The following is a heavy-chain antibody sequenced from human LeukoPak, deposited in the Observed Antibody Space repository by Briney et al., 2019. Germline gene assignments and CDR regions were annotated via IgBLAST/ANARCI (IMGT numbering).Heavy chain of an antibody. Sequence: ASVKVSCKASGYTFTAYYMHWVRQVPGQGLEWMGWINPNSGGTNYAQKFQGRVTMTRDTSISTAYMELSRLRSGDTAVYYCTRVVYSFGYCDATTCPNWFDPWGQGTLVTVSS. D-gene: IGHD2-2*03. CDR1: GYTFTAYY. CDR3: TRVVYSFGYCDATTCPNWFDP. CDR2: INPNSGGT. V-gene: IGHV1-2*02. J-gene: IGHJ5*02.